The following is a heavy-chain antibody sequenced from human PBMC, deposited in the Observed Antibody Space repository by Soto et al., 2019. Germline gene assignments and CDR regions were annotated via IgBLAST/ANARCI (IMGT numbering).Heavy chain of an antibody. CDR2: VYYSGTT. V-gene: IGHV4-59*01. CDR3: AREGSADYSDFEY. J-gene: IGHJ4*02. D-gene: IGHD2-21*01. Sequence: SETLSLTCTVSGGSINNYYWSWIRQPPGKGLEWIGNVYYSGTTDYNPSLKSRVTISGXXXXXXFXLXLXXVTAAXTAVYYCAREGSADYSDFEYWGQGTLVTVTS. CDR1: GGSINNYY.